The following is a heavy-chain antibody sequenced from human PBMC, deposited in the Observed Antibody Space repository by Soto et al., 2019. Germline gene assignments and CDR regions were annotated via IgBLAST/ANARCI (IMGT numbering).Heavy chain of an antibody. D-gene: IGHD4-17*01. CDR1: GFTFSSYG. Sequence: QVQLVESGGGVVQPGRSLRLSCAASGFTFSSYGMHWVRQAPGKGLEWVAVISYDGSNKYYADSVKGRFTISRDNSKNTLYLQMNSLRAEDTAVYYCAKKSTVTTAYYYYYMDVWGKETTVTVSS. CDR3: AKKSTVTTAYYYYYMDV. J-gene: IGHJ6*03. V-gene: IGHV3-30*18. CDR2: ISYDGSNK.